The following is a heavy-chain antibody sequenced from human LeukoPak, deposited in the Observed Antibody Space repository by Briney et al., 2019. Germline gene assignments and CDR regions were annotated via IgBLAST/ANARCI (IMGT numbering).Heavy chain of an antibody. J-gene: IGHJ5*02. Sequence: SVKVSCKASGYTFTSYGISWVRQAPGQGLEWMGWISAYNGNTNYAHKLQGRVAMTTDTSTSTAYMELRSLRSDDTAVYYCARDFVERSGYAPNWFDPWGQGTLVTVSS. CDR3: ARDFVERSGYAPNWFDP. V-gene: IGHV1-18*01. D-gene: IGHD5-12*01. CDR2: ISAYNGNT. CDR1: GYTFTSYG.